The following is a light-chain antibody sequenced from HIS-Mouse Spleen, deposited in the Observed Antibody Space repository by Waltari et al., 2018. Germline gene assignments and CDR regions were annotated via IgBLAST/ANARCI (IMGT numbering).Light chain of an antibody. CDR3: SSYTSSSTYV. V-gene: IGLV2-14*03. Sequence: QSALTQPASVTGSPGQSITISCTGTSSDAGGYNYVSWYHQHPGKAPKLMIYDVSNRPSGVSNRFSGSKSGNTASLTISGLQAEDEADYYCSSYTSSSTYVFGTGTKVTVL. CDR2: DVS. CDR1: SSDAGGYNY. J-gene: IGLJ1*01.